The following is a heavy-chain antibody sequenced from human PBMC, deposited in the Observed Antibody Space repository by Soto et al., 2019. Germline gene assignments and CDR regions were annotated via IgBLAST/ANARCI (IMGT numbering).Heavy chain of an antibody. CDR2: IYYSGST. CDR1: GGSISSGGYY. V-gene: IGHV4-31*03. D-gene: IGHD3-10*01. Sequence: QVQLQESGPGLVKPSQTLSLTCTVSGGSISSGGYYWSWIRQHPGKGLEWIGYIYYSGSTYYNPSLKSRVTISVDTSKNQFSLKLSSVTAADTAVYYCARVTGLLWFGELLWGTYFDYWGQGTLVTVSS. CDR3: ARVTGLLWFGELLWGTYFDY. J-gene: IGHJ4*02.